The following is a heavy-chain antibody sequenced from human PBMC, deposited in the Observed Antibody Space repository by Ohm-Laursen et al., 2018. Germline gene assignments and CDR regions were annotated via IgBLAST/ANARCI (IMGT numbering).Heavy chain of an antibody. CDR1: GYTFTGYY. V-gene: IGHV1-2*02. Sequence: ASVKVSCKASGYTFTGYYMHWVRRAPGQGLEWMGWINPNSGGTNYAQKFQGRVTMTRDTSTSTVYMELSSLRSEDTAVYYCARGNTAAGRTFDYWGQGTLVTVSS. D-gene: IGHD6-13*01. J-gene: IGHJ4*02. CDR3: ARGNTAAGRTFDY. CDR2: INPNSGGT.